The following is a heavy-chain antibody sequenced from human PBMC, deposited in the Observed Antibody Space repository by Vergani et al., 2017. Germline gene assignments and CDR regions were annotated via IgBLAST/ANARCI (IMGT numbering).Heavy chain of an antibody. J-gene: IGHJ4*02. D-gene: IGHD3-3*01. V-gene: IGHV1-2*02. CDR2: INPNSGGT. CDR3: ARVLVTISADYFDY. CDR1: GYTFTGYY. Sequence: QVQLVQSGAEVKKPGASVKVSCKASGYTFTGYYMHWVRQAPGQGLEWMGWINPNSGGTNYAEKFQGRVTMTRDTSISTAYMELSRLRSDDTAVYYCARVLVTISADYFDYWSEGTLVTVSS.